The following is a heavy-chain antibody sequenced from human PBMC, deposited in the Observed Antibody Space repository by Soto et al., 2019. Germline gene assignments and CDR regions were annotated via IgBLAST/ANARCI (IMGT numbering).Heavy chain of an antibody. Sequence: EVQVVESGGGLVQPGRSLRLSCAASGFGFDDYAMDWVRQAPWKGLEWVSGISWNSGTIGYADSVKGRFTISRDNAKNSLYLQMNSLRAEDTALYYCAKSTGGTANGMGVWGQGTTVTVSS. CDR2: ISWNSGTI. CDR3: AKSTGGTANGMGV. V-gene: IGHV3-9*01. CDR1: GFGFDDYA. J-gene: IGHJ6*02. D-gene: IGHD2-8*02.